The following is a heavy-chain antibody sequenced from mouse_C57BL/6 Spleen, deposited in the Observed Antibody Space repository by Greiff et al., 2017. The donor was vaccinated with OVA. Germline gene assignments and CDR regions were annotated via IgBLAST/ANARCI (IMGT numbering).Heavy chain of an antibody. V-gene: IGHV3-6*01. CDR1: GYSITSGYY. J-gene: IGHJ2*01. D-gene: IGHD3-2*02. CDR3: ARESSGYLFDY. CDR2: ISYDGSN. Sequence: EVQLQQSGPGLVKPSQSLSLTCSVTGYSITSGYYWNWIRQFPGNKLEWMGYISYDGSNNYNPSLKNRISITRDTSKNQFFLKLNSVTTEDTATYYCARESSGYLFDYWGHGTTLTVSS.